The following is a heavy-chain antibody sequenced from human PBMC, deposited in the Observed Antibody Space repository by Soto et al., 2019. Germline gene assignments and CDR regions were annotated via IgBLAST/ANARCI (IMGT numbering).Heavy chain of an antibody. V-gene: IGHV2-70*04. CDR2: IDWDDDK. CDR3: ARTSTFGGVIVPFDY. Sequence: ESGPTLVNPTQTLTLTCTFSGFSLSTSGIRVSWIRQPPGTALEWLARIDWDDDKFYSTSLKTRLTISKDTSKNQVVLTMTNMDPVDTATYYCARTSTFGGVIVPFDYWGQGTLVTVSS. J-gene: IGHJ4*02. D-gene: IGHD3-16*02. CDR1: GFSLSTSGIR.